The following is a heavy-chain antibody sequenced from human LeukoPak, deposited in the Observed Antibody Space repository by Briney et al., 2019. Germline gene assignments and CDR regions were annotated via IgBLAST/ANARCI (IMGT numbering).Heavy chain of an antibody. CDR1: GGSINNNNW. CDR2: IHHSGGT. D-gene: IGHD4-11*01. J-gene: IGHJ4*02. Sequence: SETLSLTCAVAGGSINNNNWWSWVRQPPGQGLEWIGEIHHSGGTNYNPSLKGRATISEDKSKNQFSLRLSSVTAADTAMYYCARHKAGSNTFDYWGQGTLVTVSS. V-gene: IGHV4-4*02. CDR3: ARHKAGSNTFDY.